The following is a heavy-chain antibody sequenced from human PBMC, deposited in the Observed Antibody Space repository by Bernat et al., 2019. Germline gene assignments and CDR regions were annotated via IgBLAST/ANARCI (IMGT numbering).Heavy chain of an antibody. D-gene: IGHD3-16*02. V-gene: IGHV3-23*01. J-gene: IGHJ4*02. CDR2: ISGSGGST. CDR3: AKVMITFGGVIENFDY. CDR1: GFTFISYA. Sequence: EVQLLESGGGLVQPGGSLRRSCAASGFTFISYAMSWVRQAPGRGLKWLSAISGSGGSTYYADSVKGRITISRDISTNTLYLQMNSLRAEDTAVYYCAKVMITFGGVIENFDYWGQGTLVTVSS.